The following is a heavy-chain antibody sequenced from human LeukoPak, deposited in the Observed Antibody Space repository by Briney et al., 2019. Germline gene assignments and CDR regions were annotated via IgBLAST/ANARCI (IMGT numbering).Heavy chain of an antibody. V-gene: IGHV3-9*01. D-gene: IGHD6-25*01. CDR2: INWKTGNG. Sequence: GRSLRLSCAVSGFNFDDYAMHWVRQAPGRGLEWVSGINWKTGNGIYADSVKGRFTISRDNAKNSLYLQMSSLRAEDPALYYCTRRAARRQFDLWGRGTLRTVSA. CDR3: TRRAARRQFDL. J-gene: IGHJ2*01. CDR1: GFNFDDYA.